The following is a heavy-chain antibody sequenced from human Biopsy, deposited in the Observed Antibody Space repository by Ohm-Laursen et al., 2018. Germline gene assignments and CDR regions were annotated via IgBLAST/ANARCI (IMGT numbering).Heavy chain of an antibody. D-gene: IGHD6-19*01. V-gene: IGHV4-59*07. CDR3: ARGRRTSGWPYFAN. J-gene: IGHJ4*02. Sequence: SDTLSLTCTVPGDSISSYYWSWIRQPPGKGLQWIGYVYYTGSTDYNPSLQNRVTMSVDTSKNQFSLKLSSVIAADTAVYYCARGRRTSGWPYFANWGQGTLVIVSS. CDR2: VYYTGST. CDR1: GDSISSYY.